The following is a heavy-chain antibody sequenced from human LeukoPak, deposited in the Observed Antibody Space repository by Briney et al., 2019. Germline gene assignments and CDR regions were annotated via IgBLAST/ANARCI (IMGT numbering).Heavy chain of an antibody. CDR3: ARGYSYGPTPFDY. CDR2: IYYSGST. D-gene: IGHD5-18*01. CDR1: GGSISSYY. V-gene: IGHV4-59*08. J-gene: IGHJ4*02. Sequence: SETLFLTCTVSGGSISSYYWSWIRQPPGKGLEWIGYIYYSGSTNYNPSLKSRVTISVDTSKNQFSLKLSSVTAADTAVYYCARGYSYGPTPFDYWGQGTLVTVSS.